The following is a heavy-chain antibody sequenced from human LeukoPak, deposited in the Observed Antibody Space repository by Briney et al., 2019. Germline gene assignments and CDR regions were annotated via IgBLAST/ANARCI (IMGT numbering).Heavy chain of an antibody. D-gene: IGHD5-24*01. CDR3: ARGRWLQSPFDY. V-gene: IGHV4-34*01. CDR1: GGSFSGYY. J-gene: IGHJ4*02. CDR2: INHSGST. Sequence: SETLSLTCAVYGGSFSGYYWSWTRQPPGKGLEWIGEINHSGSTNYNPSLKSRVTISVDTSKNQFSLKLSSVTAADTAVYYCARGRWLQSPFDYWGQGTLVTVSS.